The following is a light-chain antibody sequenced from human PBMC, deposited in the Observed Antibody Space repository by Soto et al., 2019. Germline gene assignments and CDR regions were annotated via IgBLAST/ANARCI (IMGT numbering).Light chain of an antibody. Sequence: DIQLTQSPSFLSASVGDRVTITCRASQGIAASLAWYQQKPGNPPRLLIYADSTLQSGVPSRFSGSGSETDFTLTIGSLQPEDFATYYCQQSYSNPRTFGQGTKVEIK. CDR1: QGIAAS. CDR2: ADS. CDR3: QQSYSNPRT. J-gene: IGKJ1*01. V-gene: IGKV1-9*01.